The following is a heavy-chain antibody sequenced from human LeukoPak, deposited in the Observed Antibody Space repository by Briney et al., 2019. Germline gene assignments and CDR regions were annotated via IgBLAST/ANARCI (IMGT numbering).Heavy chain of an antibody. J-gene: IGHJ4*02. CDR3: AAVGSYPTHFDY. Sequence: ASVTVSCKASGFTFTSSAVQWVRQARGQRLEWIGWIVVGSGNTNYAQKFQERVTITRDMSTSTAYMELSSLRSEDTAVYYCAAVGSYPTHFDYWGQGTLVTVSS. V-gene: IGHV1-58*01. CDR2: IVVGSGNT. D-gene: IGHD1-26*01. CDR1: GFTFTSSA.